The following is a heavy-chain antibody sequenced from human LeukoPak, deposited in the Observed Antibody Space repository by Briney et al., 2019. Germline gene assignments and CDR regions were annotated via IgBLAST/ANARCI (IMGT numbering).Heavy chain of an antibody. V-gene: IGHV1-46*01. CDR3: AREDVVLVDAVRYYYYGMDV. Sequence: ASVKVSCKASGYNLISYYMHWVRQAPGQGLEWMGIINPSGGSTSYAQKFQDRVTMTRDTSTSTVYMELSSLKSEDTAVYYCAREDVVLVDAVRYYYYGMDVWGQGTTVTVSS. J-gene: IGHJ6*02. D-gene: IGHD2-8*01. CDR1: GYNLISYY. CDR2: INPSGGST.